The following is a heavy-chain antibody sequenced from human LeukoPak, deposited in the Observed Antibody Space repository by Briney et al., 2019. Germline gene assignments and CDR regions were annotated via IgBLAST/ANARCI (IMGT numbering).Heavy chain of an antibody. V-gene: IGHV1-2*04. J-gene: IGHJ6*02. CDR1: GYTFTGYY. CDR3: ARESGYSYYYYGMDV. Sequence: EASVKVSCKASGYTFTGYYMHWVRQAPGQGLEWMGWINPNSGGTNYAQKFQGWVTMTRDTSISTAYMELSRLRSDDTAVYYCARESGYSYYYYGMDVWGQGTTVTVSS. CDR2: INPNSGGT. D-gene: IGHD2-15*01.